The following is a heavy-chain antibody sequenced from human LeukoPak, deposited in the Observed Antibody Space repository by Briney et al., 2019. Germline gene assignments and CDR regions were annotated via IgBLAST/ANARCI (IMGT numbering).Heavy chain of an antibody. CDR2: IRSGGSIT. D-gene: IGHD3-3*01. V-gene: IGHV3-48*01. CDR1: GFTFSSYS. Sequence: PGGSLRLSCAAFGFTFSSYSMNWVRQAPGKGLEWVSYIRSGGSITRYADYVKGRFTISRDNAKNSLYLQMNSLRAEDTAVYYCARVIWSGYYQIDYWGQGTLVTVSS. CDR3: ARVIWSGYYQIDY. J-gene: IGHJ4*02.